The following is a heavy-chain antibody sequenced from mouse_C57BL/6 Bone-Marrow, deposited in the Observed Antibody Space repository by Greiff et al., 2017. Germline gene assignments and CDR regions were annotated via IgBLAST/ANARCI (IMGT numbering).Heavy chain of an antibody. CDR2: IDPSDSYT. CDR1: GYTFTSYW. CDR3: AGSACSAWFAY. D-gene: IGHD1-1*01. V-gene: IGHV1-50*01. Sequence: QVQLQQPGAELVKPGASVKLSCKASGYTFTSYWMPWVKQRPGQGLEWIGEIDPSDSYTNYNQKFKGKATLTVDTSSSTVYMQLSSLTSEDSAVYYCAGSACSAWFAYWGQGTLVTVSA. J-gene: IGHJ3*01.